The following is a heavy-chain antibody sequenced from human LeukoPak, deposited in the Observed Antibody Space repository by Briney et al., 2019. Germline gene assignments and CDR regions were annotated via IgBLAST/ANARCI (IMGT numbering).Heavy chain of an antibody. CDR1: GFTVSSDS. CDR2: ISRNGAGT. V-gene: IGHV3-23*01. J-gene: IGHJ4*02. CDR3: AKRDSSGIYYFDF. D-gene: IGHD3-22*01. Sequence: GGSLRLSCTVSGFTVSSDSMSWVRQAPGKGLEWVSTISRNGAGTYYADSVKGRFTISRDTSKNTLYLQMTSLRAEDTAIYYCAKRDSSGIYYFDFWGQGTLVTVSS.